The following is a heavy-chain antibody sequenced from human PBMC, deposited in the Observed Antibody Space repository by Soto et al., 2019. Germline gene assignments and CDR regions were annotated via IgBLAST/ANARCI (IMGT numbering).Heavy chain of an antibody. CDR1: GYTFTSYY. Sequence: ASVKVSCKASGYTFTSYYMHWVRQAPGQGLEWMGIINPSGGSTSYAQKFQGRVTMTRDTSTSTVYMELSSLRSEDTAVYYCAQRVSPYDAFDIWGQGTMVTVSS. J-gene: IGHJ3*02. CDR3: AQRVSPYDAFDI. V-gene: IGHV1-46*01. CDR2: INPSGGST.